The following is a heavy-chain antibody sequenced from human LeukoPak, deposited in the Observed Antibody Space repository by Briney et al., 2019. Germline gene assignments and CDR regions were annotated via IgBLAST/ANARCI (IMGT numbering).Heavy chain of an antibody. Sequence: PGGSLRLSCAASGFTFSSYSMNWVRQAPGKGLEWVSYISSSSSTIYYADSVKGRFTISRDNAKNSLYLQMNSLRAEDTAVYYCARSTYVWGSYRPYTFDYWGQGTLVTVSS. CDR1: GFTFSSYS. CDR2: ISSSSSTI. J-gene: IGHJ4*02. CDR3: ARSTYVWGSYRPYTFDY. D-gene: IGHD3-16*02. V-gene: IGHV3-48*01.